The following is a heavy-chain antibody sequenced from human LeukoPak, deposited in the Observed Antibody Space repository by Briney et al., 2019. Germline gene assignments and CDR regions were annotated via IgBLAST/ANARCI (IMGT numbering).Heavy chain of an antibody. Sequence: SETLSLTCTVSGGSISSYYWSWIRQPPGKGLGWIGYIYYSGNTNCNPALKSRVTMSVDTSKNQFSLKLSSVTAADTAMYYCARDKGEYYDSSGYLDYWGQGTLVTVSS. J-gene: IGHJ4*02. CDR2: IYYSGNT. V-gene: IGHV4-59*01. CDR1: GGSISSYY. CDR3: ARDKGEYYDSSGYLDY. D-gene: IGHD3-22*01.